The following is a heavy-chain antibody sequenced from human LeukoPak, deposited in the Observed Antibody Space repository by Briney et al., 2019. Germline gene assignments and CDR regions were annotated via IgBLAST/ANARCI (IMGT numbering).Heavy chain of an antibody. CDR1: GFAVSSNY. D-gene: IGHD4-17*01. CDR2: IYSGGST. CDR3: ARDGSYGDYPGYFDY. Sequence: PGGSLRLSCAASGFAVSSNYMSWVRQAPGKGLEWVSVIYSGGSTYYADSVKGRFTISRDNSKNTLYLQMNSLRAEDTAVYYCARDGSYGDYPGYFDYWGQGTLVTVSS. V-gene: IGHV3-66*01. J-gene: IGHJ4*02.